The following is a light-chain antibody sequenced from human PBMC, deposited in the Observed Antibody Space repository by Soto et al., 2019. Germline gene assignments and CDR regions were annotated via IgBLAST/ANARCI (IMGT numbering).Light chain of an antibody. CDR1: QSVSSY. V-gene: IGKV3-11*01. CDR3: QQRSNWPT. Sequence: EIELTHSPATLSLSPGEIATLSCRASQSVSSYLAWYQQKPGQAPRLLIYDASNRATGIPARFSGSGSGTDFTLTISSLEPEDFAVYYCQQRSNWPTFGQGTRLEIK. CDR2: DAS. J-gene: IGKJ5*01.